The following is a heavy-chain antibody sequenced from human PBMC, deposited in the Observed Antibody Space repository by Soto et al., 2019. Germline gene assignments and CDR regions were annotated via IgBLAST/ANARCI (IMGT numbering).Heavy chain of an antibody. CDR2: IYYSGST. J-gene: IGHJ4*02. CDR1: GGSISSYY. D-gene: IGHD6-19*01. CDR3: ASSIAVAGAPKGFDY. Sequence: SETLSLTCTVSGGSISSYYWSWIRQPPGKGLEWIGYIYYSGSTNYNPSLKSRVTISVDTSKNQFSLKLSSVTAADTAVYYCASSIAVAGAPKGFDYWGQGTLVTVSS. V-gene: IGHV4-59*01.